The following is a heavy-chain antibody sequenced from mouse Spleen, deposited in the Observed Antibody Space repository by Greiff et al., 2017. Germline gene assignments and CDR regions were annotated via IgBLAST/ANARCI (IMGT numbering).Heavy chain of an antibody. D-gene: IGHD2-4*01. J-gene: IGHJ2*01. CDR1: GFTFSSYA. CDR3: ARQSSDYDYFDY. V-gene: IGHV5-9-3*01. Sequence: EVQLVESGGGLVKPGGSLKLSCAASGFTFSSYAMSWVRQTPEKRLEWVATISSGGSYTYYPDSVKGRFTISRDNAKNTLYLQMSSLRSEDTAMYYCARQSSDYDYFDYWGQGTTLTVSS. CDR2: ISSGGSYT.